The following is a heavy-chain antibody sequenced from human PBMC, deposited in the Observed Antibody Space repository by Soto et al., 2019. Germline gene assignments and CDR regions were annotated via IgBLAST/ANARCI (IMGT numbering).Heavy chain of an antibody. CDR2: IYYSGST. D-gene: IGHD6-13*01. CDR1: GGSVSRGDYY. J-gene: IGHJ4*02. CDR3: AREGYSSSLDY. V-gene: IGHV4-30-4*01. Sequence: NPSETLSLTCTVSGGSVSRGDYYWSWIRQPPGKGLEWIGYIYYSGSTYYNPSLKSRLTISVDTSKNQFSLRLSSVTAADTAVYYCAREGYSSSLDYWGQGTLVTVSS.